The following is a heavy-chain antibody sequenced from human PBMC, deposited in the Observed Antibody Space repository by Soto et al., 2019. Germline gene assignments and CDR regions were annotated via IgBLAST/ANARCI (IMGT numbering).Heavy chain of an antibody. CDR3: AKGRASDCPGCTQDY. CDR2: VSGSGDST. Sequence: EVQLLESGGGLAQPGGSLRLSCAASAFTFSSYAMSWVRQAPGKGLEWVSAVSGSGDSTYYADSVKGRFTISRDNSKNKLYLQMNGLRAEDTTVYYCAKGRASDCPGCTQDYWGQGTLVTVSS. J-gene: IGHJ4*02. CDR1: AFTFSSYA. D-gene: IGHD2-21*02. V-gene: IGHV3-23*01.